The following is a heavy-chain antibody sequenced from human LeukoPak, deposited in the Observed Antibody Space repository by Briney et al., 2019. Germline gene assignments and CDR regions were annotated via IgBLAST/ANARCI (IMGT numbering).Heavy chain of an antibody. CDR1: GFTFSSYG. CDR3: ARDTPHDSSGYYY. D-gene: IGHD3-22*01. J-gene: IGHJ4*02. CDR2: ISYDGSNK. V-gene: IGHV3-30*03. Sequence: GGSLRLSCAASGFTFSSYGMHWVRQAPGKGLEWVAVISYDGSNKYYADSVKGRFTISRDNSKNTLYLQMNSLRAEDTAVYYCARDTPHDSSGYYYFGQGTLVTVSS.